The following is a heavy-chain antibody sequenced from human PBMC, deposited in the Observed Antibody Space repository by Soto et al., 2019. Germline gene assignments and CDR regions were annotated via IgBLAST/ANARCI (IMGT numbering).Heavy chain of an antibody. V-gene: IGHV3-23*01. J-gene: IGHJ4*02. CDR1: GFTFSSYA. CDR2: MSGSGGST. Sequence: EVPLLESGGGLVQPGGSLRLSCAASGFTFSSYAMSWVRQAPGKGLEWVTAMSGSGGSTYYADSVKGRFTISRDNSKNTLYLQMNSLRAEDTAVYYCARRSSGWYFDYWGQGTLVTVSS. CDR3: ARRSSGWYFDY. D-gene: IGHD6-19*01.